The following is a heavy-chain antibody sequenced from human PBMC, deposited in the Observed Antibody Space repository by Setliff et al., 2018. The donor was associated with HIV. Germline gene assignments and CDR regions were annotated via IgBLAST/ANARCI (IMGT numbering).Heavy chain of an antibody. CDR1: GCSISSYY. D-gene: IGHD6-19*01. Sequence: SETLSLTCTVSGCSISSYYWSWIRQPPGKGLEWIGYIYYSGSTNHNPSLKSRVTISVDTSKNQFSLKLSSVTAADTAVYYCASLYRSGWYQDRVDYWGQGTLVTVSS. V-gene: IGHV4-59*01. CDR2: IYYSGST. J-gene: IGHJ4*02. CDR3: ASLYRSGWYQDRVDY.